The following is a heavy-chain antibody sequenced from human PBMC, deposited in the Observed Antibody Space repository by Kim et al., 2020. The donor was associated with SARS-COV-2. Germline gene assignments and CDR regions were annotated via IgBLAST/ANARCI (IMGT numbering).Heavy chain of an antibody. CDR1: GASITISY. V-gene: IGHV4-4*07. CDR2: INSGGFT. CDR3: ARDLIDNCGGDCLNNWFDP. Sequence: SETLSLTCTVSGASITISYWSWIRQPAGKGLEWIGRINSGGFTNYNPSLKSRVTMSLDTSKNQFSLKLNSVTAADTAVYYCARDLIDNCGGDCLNNWFDPWGQGTLVTVSS. D-gene: IGHD2-21*02. J-gene: IGHJ5*02.